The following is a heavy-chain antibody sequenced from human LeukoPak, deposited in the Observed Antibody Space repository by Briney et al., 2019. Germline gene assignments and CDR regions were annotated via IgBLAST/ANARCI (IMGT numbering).Heavy chain of an antibody. D-gene: IGHD2-21*02. CDR1: GYTFTSYY. CDR2: ISYDGSNK. Sequence: SCKASGYTFTSYYMHWVRQAPGKGLEWVAVISYDGSNKYYADSVKGRFTISRDNSKNTLYLQMNSLRAEDTAVYYCARSVVVTAPPGYWGQGTLVTVSS. V-gene: IGHV3-30*04. J-gene: IGHJ4*02. CDR3: ARSVVVTAPPGY.